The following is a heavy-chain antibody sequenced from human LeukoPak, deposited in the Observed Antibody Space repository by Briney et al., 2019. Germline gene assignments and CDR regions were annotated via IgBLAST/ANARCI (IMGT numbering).Heavy chain of an antibody. J-gene: IGHJ4*02. Sequence: PGGSLRLSCAASGFTFSSHSLMWVRQAPGKGLEWVSSISPDSGYIYYADSVKGRFTISRDNAENSLFLQMNSLGAEDTVVYYCAPFSAVTHYYFDYWGQGTLVTVSS. CDR3: APFSAVTHYYFDY. CDR2: ISPDSGYI. D-gene: IGHD6-13*01. V-gene: IGHV3-21*01. CDR1: GFTFSSHS.